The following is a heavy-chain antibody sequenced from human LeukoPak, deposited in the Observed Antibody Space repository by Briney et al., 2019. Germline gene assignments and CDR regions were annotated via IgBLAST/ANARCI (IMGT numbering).Heavy chain of an antibody. V-gene: IGHV1-2*02. CDR3: ASIVGYSYGYYFDY. Sequence: ASVKVSCKASGYTFTGYYMHWVPQAPGQGLEWMGWINPNSGGTNYAQKFQGRVNMTRDTSLSTAYMELSRLRSDDTAVYYCASIVGYSYGYYFDYWGQGTLVTVSS. CDR1: GYTFTGYY. J-gene: IGHJ4*02. CDR2: INPNSGGT. D-gene: IGHD5-18*01.